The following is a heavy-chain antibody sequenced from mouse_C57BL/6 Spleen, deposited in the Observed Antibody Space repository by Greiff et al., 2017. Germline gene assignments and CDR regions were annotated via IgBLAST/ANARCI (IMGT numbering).Heavy chain of an antibody. CDR2: IWSGGST. CDR1: GFSLPSYG. Sequence: VKVVESGPGLVQPSQSLSITCTVSGFSLPSYGVHWVRQSPGKGLEWLGVIWSGGSTDYNAAFISRLSISKDNSKSQVFFKMNSLQADDTAIYYCARSYGSSPLWYFDVWGTGTTVTVSS. V-gene: IGHV2-2*01. J-gene: IGHJ1*03. CDR3: ARSYGSSPLWYFDV. D-gene: IGHD1-1*01.